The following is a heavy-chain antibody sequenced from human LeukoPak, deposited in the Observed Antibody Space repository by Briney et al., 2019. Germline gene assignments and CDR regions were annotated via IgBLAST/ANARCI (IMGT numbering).Heavy chain of an antibody. J-gene: IGHJ4*02. CDR1: GFTFSSYG. V-gene: IGHV3-33*01. CDR2: IWYDGSNK. CDR3: ARAPAAAGNFDY. D-gene: IGHD6-13*01. Sequence: GRSLRLSCAASGFTFSSYGMHWVRQAPGKGLEWVAVIWYDGSNKYYADSVKGRFTISRDNSKNTLYLQMNSLRAEDTAVYYCARAPAAAGNFDYWGQGTLVTVSS.